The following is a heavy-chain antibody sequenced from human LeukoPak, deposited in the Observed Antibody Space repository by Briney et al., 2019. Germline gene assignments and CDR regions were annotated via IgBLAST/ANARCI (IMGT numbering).Heavy chain of an antibody. Sequence: GGSLRLSCAASGFTVSSNYMSRVRQAPGKGLEWVSVIYSGGSTYYADSVKGRFTISRDNSKNTLYLQMNSLRAEDTAVYFCAKEFGSGYFDYWGQGTLVTVSS. J-gene: IGHJ4*02. CDR2: IYSGGST. CDR1: GFTVSSNY. CDR3: AKEFGSGYFDY. V-gene: IGHV3-53*01. D-gene: IGHD2-15*01.